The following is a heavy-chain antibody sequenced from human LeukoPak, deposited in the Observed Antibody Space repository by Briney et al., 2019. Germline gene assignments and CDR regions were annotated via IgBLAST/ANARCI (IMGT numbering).Heavy chain of an antibody. Sequence: GGSLRLSCAASGFIFSSSAISWVRQGPGKGLEWVSSITSSSTYIYYADSVKGRFTISRDNAKNSLHLQMNSLRAEDTAVYYCARSKLWFGGFDYWGQGTLVTVSS. J-gene: IGHJ4*02. CDR1: GFIFSSSA. D-gene: IGHD3-10*01. V-gene: IGHV3-21*04. CDR3: ARSKLWFGGFDY. CDR2: ITSSSTYI.